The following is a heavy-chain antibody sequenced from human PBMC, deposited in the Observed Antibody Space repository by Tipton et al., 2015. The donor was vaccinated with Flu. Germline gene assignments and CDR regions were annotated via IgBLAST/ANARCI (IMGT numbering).Heavy chain of an antibody. Sequence: TLSLTCTVSGGSVSSGSYYWSWIRQPPGKGLEWSGYIYYSGSTNYNPSLKSRVTISVDTSKNQFSLKLSSVTAADTAVYYCARGRPARVSSGWYRAFDIWGQGTIVTASS. D-gene: IGHD6-19*01. V-gene: IGHV4-61*01. CDR2: IYYSGST. J-gene: IGHJ3*02. CDR3: ARGRPARVSSGWYRAFDI. CDR1: GGSVSSGSYY.